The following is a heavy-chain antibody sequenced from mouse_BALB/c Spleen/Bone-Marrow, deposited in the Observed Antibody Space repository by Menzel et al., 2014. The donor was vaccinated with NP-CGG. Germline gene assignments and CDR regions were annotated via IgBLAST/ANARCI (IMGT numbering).Heavy chain of an antibody. V-gene: IGHV5-6-3*01. Sequence: EVKVVESGGGLVQPGGSLKLSCAASGFTFSSYGMSWVRQTPDKRLELVAFINSNGGSTYYPDSVKGRFPTSRDNAKNTLSLQMNSLKSEDTAMYYCARGNYGNYVDYFDYWGQGTTRTVSS. J-gene: IGHJ2*01. CDR3: ARGNYGNYVDYFDY. CDR1: GFTFSSYG. CDR2: INSNGGST. D-gene: IGHD2-1*01.